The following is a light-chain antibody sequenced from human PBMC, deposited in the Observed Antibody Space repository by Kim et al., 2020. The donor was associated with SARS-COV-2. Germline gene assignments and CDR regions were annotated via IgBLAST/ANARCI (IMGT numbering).Light chain of an antibody. J-gene: IGKJ1*01. Sequence: SPGERATLSCRASQRVRGFLAWYQQKPGQAPRLLIYDTSKRATDVPARFSGSGSGTDFTLTITSLEPEDFAVYYCQQRSNWPRVTFGQGTKVDIK. CDR3: QQRSNWPRVT. V-gene: IGKV3-11*01. CDR1: QRVRGF. CDR2: DTS.